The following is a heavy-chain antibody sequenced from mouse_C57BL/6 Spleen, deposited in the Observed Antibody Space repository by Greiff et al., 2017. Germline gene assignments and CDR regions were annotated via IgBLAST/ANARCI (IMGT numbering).Heavy chain of an antibody. D-gene: IGHD2-2*01. CDR3: AREGKWLQREGAMDY. CDR2: IYPSDSDT. V-gene: IGHV1-61*01. Sequence: QVQLQQPGAELVRPGSSVKLSCKASGYTFTSYWMDWVKQRPGQGLEWIGNIYPSDSDTHYNQKFKDKATLTVDKSSSTAYMQLSSLTSEDSAVYYCAREGKWLQREGAMDYWGQGTSVTVSS. J-gene: IGHJ4*01. CDR1: GYTFTSYW.